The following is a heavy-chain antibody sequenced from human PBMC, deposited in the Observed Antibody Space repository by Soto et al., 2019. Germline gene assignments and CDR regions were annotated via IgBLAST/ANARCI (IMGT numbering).Heavy chain of an antibody. CDR1: GGSISSYY. V-gene: IGHV4-59*01. D-gene: IGHD4-17*01. CDR3: ASYGDYVDY. Sequence: PSETLSLTCTVSGGSISSYYWSWIRQPPGKGLEWIGYIYYSGSTNYNPSLKSRVTITVDTSKNQFSLKLSSVTAADKAVYYCASYGDYVDYWGQGTLVTVSS. CDR2: IYYSGST. J-gene: IGHJ4*02.